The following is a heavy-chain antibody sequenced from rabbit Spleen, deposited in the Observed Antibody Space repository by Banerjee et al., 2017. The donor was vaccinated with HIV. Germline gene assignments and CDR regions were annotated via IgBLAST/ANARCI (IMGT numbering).Heavy chain of an antibody. D-gene: IGHD4-2*01. V-gene: IGHV1S40*01. CDR1: GFSVSSGYD. CDR2: IYAGSSGST. CDR3: ARSYAGKAITSLNL. Sequence: QSLEESGGDLVKPGASLTLTCTASGFSVSSGYDMCWVRQAPGKGLEWIACIYAGSSGSTYSATWAKGRFTLSKTSSTTVTLQMTSLTAADTATYFCARSYAGKAITSLNLWGQGTLVTVS. J-gene: IGHJ4*01.